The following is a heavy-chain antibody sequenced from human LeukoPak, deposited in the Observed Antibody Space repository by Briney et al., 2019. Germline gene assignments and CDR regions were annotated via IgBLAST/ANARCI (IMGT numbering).Heavy chain of an antibody. V-gene: IGHV4-34*01. CDR3: ARHSTVYYYGSGSYFRNKRFDY. CDR1: GGSLSAYY. Sequence: SETLSLTCAVYGGSLSAYYWTWIRQPPGKGLEWIGEINHGGSTNYNPSLKSRVTISVDTSKDQFSLKLSSVTAADTAVYYCARHSTVYYYGSGSYFRNKRFDYWGQGTLVTVSS. J-gene: IGHJ4*02. CDR2: INHGGST. D-gene: IGHD3-10*01.